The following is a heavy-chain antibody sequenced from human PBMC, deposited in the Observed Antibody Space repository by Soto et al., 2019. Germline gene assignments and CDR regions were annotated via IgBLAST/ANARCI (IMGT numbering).Heavy chain of an antibody. V-gene: IGHV3-48*01. Sequence: SLRLSCVASGFTFSTYSMNWVRQAPGKGLEWVSHISSSSGTIYYADSVKGRFTISRDNAKNSLYLQMNILRVEDTAMYYCATIHAFDVWGLGTMVTVSS. CDR2: ISSSSGTI. J-gene: IGHJ3*01. CDR3: ATIHAFDV. CDR1: GFTFSTYS.